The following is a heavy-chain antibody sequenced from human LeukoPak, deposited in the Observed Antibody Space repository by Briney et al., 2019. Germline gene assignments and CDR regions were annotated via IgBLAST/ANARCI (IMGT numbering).Heavy chain of an antibody. D-gene: IGHD1-26*01. V-gene: IGHV3-11*04. Sequence: PGGSLRLSCAASGFTFSDYYMSWIRQAPGKGLEWVSYISSSGSTIYYADSVKGRSTISRDNAKNSLYPQMNSLRAEDTAVYYCARAYYSGSYSHPPLHWGQGTLVTVSS. J-gene: IGHJ4*02. CDR2: ISSSGSTI. CDR1: GFTFSDYY. CDR3: ARAYYSGSYSHPPLH.